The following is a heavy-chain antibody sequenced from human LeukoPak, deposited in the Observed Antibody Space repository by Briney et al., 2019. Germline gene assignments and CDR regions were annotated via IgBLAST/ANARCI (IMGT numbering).Heavy chain of an antibody. V-gene: IGHV4-30-2*01. CDR1: GGSISSGGYY. Sequence: SETLSLTCTVSGGSISSGGYYWSWIRQPPGKGLEWIGYIYHSGSAYYNPSLKSRVTISVDRSKNQFSLKLSSVTAADTAVYYCARYYYDSSGYYRGGFDYWGQGTLVTVSS. J-gene: IGHJ4*02. CDR3: ARYYYDSSGYYRGGFDY. D-gene: IGHD3-22*01. CDR2: IYHSGSA.